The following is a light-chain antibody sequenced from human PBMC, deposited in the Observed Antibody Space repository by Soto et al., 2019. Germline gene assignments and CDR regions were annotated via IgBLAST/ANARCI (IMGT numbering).Light chain of an antibody. CDR3: RHLSSYLVA. V-gene: IGKV1-9*01. J-gene: IGKJ5*01. CDR1: QDVSSY. CDR2: AAS. Sequence: DIQLTQSPSFLSASVEDRVTITCRTSQDVSSYLAWYQQKPGRAPKLLIYAASTLLSGVPSRFSGTGSGAEFTLTITSRQPDDFATFYYRHLSSYLVAFVQGTRLEIK.